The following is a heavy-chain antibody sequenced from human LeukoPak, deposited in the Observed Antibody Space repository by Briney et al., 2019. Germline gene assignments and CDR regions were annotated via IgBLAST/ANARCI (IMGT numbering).Heavy chain of an antibody. Sequence: GGSLRLSCAASGFTFSSYWMSWVRQAPGKGLEWVANIKQDGSEKYYVDSVKGRFTISRDNAKNSLYLQMNSLRAEDTAVYYCARDLYSSSWFPPYGMDVWGQGTTVTVSS. D-gene: IGHD6-13*01. J-gene: IGHJ6*02. CDR2: IKQDGSEK. V-gene: IGHV3-7*03. CDR3: ARDLYSSSWFPPYGMDV. CDR1: GFTFSSYW.